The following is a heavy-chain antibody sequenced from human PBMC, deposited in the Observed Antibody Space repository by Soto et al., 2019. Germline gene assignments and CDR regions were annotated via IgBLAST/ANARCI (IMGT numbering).Heavy chain of an antibody. D-gene: IGHD1-26*01. CDR3: ARAVVGASHFLYSEY. Sequence: ASVKASCKASGYTCTGDYMHWVREAPGQGLEWMGWINPNSGGTNYAQQFQGWVTMTRDTSISTDYMELSRPRSDDTVVYYCARAVVGASHFLYSEYWGQGT. CDR1: GYTCTGDY. V-gene: IGHV1-2*04. CDR2: INPNSGGT. J-gene: IGHJ4*02.